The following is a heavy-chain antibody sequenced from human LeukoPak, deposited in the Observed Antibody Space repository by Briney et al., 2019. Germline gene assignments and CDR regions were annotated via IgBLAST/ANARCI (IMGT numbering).Heavy chain of an antibody. D-gene: IGHD6-13*01. V-gene: IGHV4-34*01. Sequence: PSETLSLTCAVYGGSFSGYYWSWIRQPPGKGLEWIGEINHSGSTNCNPSLKSRVTISVDTSKNQFSLKLSSVTAADTAVYYCARARGYSSSGYYYYMDVWGKGTTVTVSS. CDR1: GGSFSGYY. J-gene: IGHJ6*03. CDR3: ARARGYSSSGYYYYMDV. CDR2: INHSGST.